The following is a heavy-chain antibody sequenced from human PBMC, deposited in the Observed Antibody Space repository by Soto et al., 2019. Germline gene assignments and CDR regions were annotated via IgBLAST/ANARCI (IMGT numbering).Heavy chain of an antibody. CDR3: ARGRYGDY. CDR1: GYAFTTYG. Sequence: QVHLVQSGAEVKKPGASVKVSCQGSGYAFTTYGITRVRQAPGQGLEWMGWISAYNGNTNYAQKLQGRVTVTRDTSTSTAYMELRSLRYDDTAGYYCARGRYGDYWGQGALVTVSS. V-gene: IGHV1-18*01. J-gene: IGHJ4*02. D-gene: IGHD1-1*01. CDR2: ISAYNGNT.